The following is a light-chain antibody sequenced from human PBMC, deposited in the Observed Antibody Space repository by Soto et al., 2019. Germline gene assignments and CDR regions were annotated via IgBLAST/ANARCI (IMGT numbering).Light chain of an antibody. CDR3: QQYNSYSIT. CDR1: QSISSR. CDR2: DAS. J-gene: IGKJ5*01. Sequence: DIQMTQSRSTLYASVGDRVTITCRASQSISSRLAWYQQKPGKAPKLLIYDASSLESGVPSRFSGSGSGTEFSLTISSLLPDDFATYYCQQYNSYSITFGQGTRPEIK. V-gene: IGKV1-5*01.